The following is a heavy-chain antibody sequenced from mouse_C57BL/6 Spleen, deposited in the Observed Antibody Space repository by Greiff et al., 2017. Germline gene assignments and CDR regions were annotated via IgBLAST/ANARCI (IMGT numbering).Heavy chain of an antibody. J-gene: IGHJ2*01. CDR3: ARSEVTTSRKFDY. D-gene: IGHD2-2*01. V-gene: IGHV1-69*01. CDR1: GYTFTSYW. Sequence: VQLQQSGAELVMPGASVKLSCKASGYTFTSYWMHWVKQRPGQGLEWIGEIDPSDSYTNYNQKFKGKSTLTVDKSSSTAYMQLSSLTSEDSAVYYCARSEVTTSRKFDYWGQGTTLTVSS. CDR2: IDPSDSYT.